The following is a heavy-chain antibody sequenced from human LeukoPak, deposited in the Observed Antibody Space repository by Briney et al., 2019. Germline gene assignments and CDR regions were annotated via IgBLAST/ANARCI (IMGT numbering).Heavy chain of an antibody. CDR2: INPNSGGT. CDR3: ARDPVVVPAAILDY. D-gene: IGHD2-2*02. CDR1: GYTFTGYY. V-gene: IGHV1-2*02. Sequence: ASVKVSCKASGYTFTGYYMHWVRQAPGQGLEWMGWINPNSGGTNYAQKFQGRVTMTRDTSISTAYMELSRLRSDDTAVYYCARDPVVVPAAILDYWGQGTLDTVSS. J-gene: IGHJ4*02.